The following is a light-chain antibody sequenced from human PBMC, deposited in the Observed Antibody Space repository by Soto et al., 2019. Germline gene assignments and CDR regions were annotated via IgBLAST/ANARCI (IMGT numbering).Light chain of an antibody. CDR3: QSYDNSLSGAYV. J-gene: IGLJ1*01. V-gene: IGLV1-40*01. CDR2: AYN. CDR1: SSNIGAGYD. Sequence: QSVLTQPPSVSGAPGQKVTISCTGSSSNIGAGYDVQWYQQLPGTAPKLLIYAYNVRPSGVPDRFSGSKSGTSASLAITGLQAEDEADYDCQSYDNSLSGAYVFGSGTKLTVL.